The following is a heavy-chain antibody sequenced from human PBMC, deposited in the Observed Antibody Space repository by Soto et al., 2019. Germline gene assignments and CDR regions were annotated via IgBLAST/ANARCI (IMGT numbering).Heavy chain of an antibody. Sequence: ASVKVSCKASGGTFSSYTISWVRQAPGQGLEWMGRIIPILGIANYAQKFQGRVTITADKSTSTAYMELSSLRSEDTAVYYCARFGDGGYCSSTSCYAFDYWGQGTLVTVSS. D-gene: IGHD2-2*01. CDR2: IIPILGIA. CDR3: ARFGDGGYCSSTSCYAFDY. CDR1: GGTFSSYT. V-gene: IGHV1-69*02. J-gene: IGHJ4*02.